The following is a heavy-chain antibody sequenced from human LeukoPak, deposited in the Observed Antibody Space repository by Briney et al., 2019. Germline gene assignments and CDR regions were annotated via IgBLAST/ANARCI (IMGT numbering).Heavy chain of an antibody. CDR1: GFTVSSNY. Sequence: GGSRRLSWAASGFTVSSNYMSWVRQAPGKGLEGVSVIYSGGSTYYADSVKGRFTMSRDSSKNTLYLQMNSLRGEDTAVYFCAKAMLGRVLFDYLGQGTLVTVSS. J-gene: IGHJ4*02. CDR2: IYSGGST. CDR3: AKAMLGRVLFDY. D-gene: IGHD2-8*01. V-gene: IGHV3-53*01.